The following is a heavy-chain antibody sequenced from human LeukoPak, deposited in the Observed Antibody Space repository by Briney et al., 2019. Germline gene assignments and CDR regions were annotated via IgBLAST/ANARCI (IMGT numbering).Heavy chain of an antibody. CDR2: ISSSSSYI. V-gene: IGHV3-21*01. Sequence: GGSLRLSCAASGFTFSSFSMNWVRQAPGKGLEWVSSISSSSSYIYYADSVKGRFTISRDNAKNSLYLQMNSLRVEDTAVYYCASELAAAAGLDYWGQGALVTVSS. D-gene: IGHD6-13*01. CDR3: ASELAAAAGLDY. J-gene: IGHJ4*02. CDR1: GFTFSSFS.